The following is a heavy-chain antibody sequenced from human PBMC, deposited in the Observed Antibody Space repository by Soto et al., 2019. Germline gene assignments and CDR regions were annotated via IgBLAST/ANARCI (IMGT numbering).Heavy chain of an antibody. Sequence: QVQLQQWGAGLLKPSETLSLTCAVYGGSFSAYYWSWIRQPPGKGLEWVGVINHSGSTSYNPSLKSRVTISVDPSQNQFSLKVNSVTAADTAVYFCAREVSSGWYIDYWGQGTLVSVSS. V-gene: IGHV4-34*01. J-gene: IGHJ4*02. CDR3: AREVSSGWYIDY. CDR2: INHSGST. D-gene: IGHD6-19*01. CDR1: GGSFSAYY.